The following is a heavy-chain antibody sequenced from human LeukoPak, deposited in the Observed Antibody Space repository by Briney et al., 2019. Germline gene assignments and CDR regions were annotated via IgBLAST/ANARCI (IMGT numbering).Heavy chain of an antibody. CDR1: GGSISSYY. V-gene: IGHV4-59*08. CDR2: IYYSGST. D-gene: IGHD5-18*01. Sequence: SETLSLTCTVSGGSISSYYWSWIRQPPGKGLEWIGYIYYSGSTNYNPSLKSRVTISVDTSKNQFSLKLSSVTAADTAVYYCARHIGYLDFDYWGQGTLVTVSS. CDR3: ARHIGYLDFDY. J-gene: IGHJ4*02.